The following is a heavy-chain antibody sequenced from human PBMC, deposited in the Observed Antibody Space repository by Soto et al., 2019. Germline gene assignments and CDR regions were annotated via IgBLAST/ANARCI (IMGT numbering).Heavy chain of an antibody. CDR3: ARDDFWSGSGKGMHL. V-gene: IGHV3-21*01. Sequence: GGSLRLSCAASGIILSRYTMNWVRQAPGKGLEWVSSISDSGYVFYADSVKGRFTISRDNVNNSVYLQMNSLRPEDTGVYYCARDDFWSGSGKGMHLWGKVKTVTVS. D-gene: IGHD3-3*01. CDR2: ISDSGYV. J-gene: IGHJ6*04. CDR1: GIILSRYT.